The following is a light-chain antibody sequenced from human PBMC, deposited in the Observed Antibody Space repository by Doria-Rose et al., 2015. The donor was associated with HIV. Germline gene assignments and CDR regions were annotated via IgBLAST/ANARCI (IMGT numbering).Light chain of an antibody. CDR1: QSFSSTY. CDR3: HQCGTSWT. J-gene: IGKJ1*01. Sequence: TQSPGTLSLSPGERATLSCRASQSFSSTYLAWYQQKPGQAPSLLIYDGSTRATGIPDRSSASGSETDFTLTINRLEPEDFALYYCHQCGTSWTFGQGTKVEI. V-gene: IGKV3-20*01. CDR2: DGS.